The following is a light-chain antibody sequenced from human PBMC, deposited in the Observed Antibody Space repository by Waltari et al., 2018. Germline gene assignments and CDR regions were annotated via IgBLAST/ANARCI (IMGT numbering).Light chain of an antibody. V-gene: IGKV3-20*01. CDR1: QSVCRY. CDR3: QHYVRLPVT. Sequence: CRASQSVCRYLAWYQQKPGQAPRLLIYDASSRAAGIPDRFSGSGSGTDFSLTISRLEPEDFAVYYCQHYVRLPVTFGQGTKVEIK. J-gene: IGKJ1*01. CDR2: DAS.